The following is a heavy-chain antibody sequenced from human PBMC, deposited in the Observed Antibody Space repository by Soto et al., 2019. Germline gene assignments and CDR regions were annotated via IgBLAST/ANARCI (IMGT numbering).Heavy chain of an antibody. V-gene: IGHV3-30*18. Sequence: GGSLRLSCAASGFTFSSYGMHGVRQAPGRGLEWVAVISYDGSNKYYADSVKGRFTISRDNSKNTLYLQMNSLRAEDTAVYYCAKGLGYSYGKYYYYYGMDVWGQGTTVTVSS. J-gene: IGHJ6*02. CDR2: ISYDGSNK. D-gene: IGHD5-18*01. CDR1: GFTFSSYG. CDR3: AKGLGYSYGKYYYYYGMDV.